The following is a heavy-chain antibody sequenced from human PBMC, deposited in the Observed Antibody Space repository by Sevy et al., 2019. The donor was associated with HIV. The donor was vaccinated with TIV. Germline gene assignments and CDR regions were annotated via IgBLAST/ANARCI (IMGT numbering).Heavy chain of an antibody. CDR3: AKDIAGYCTNGVCSAGDIYYYGMDV. J-gene: IGHJ6*02. CDR2: ISWDGGST. CDR1: GFTFDDYA. Sequence: GGSLRLSCAASGFTFDDYAMHWVRQAPGKGLEWVSLISWDGGSTYYADSVKGQFTISRDNSKNSLYPQMNSLRAEDTALYYCAKDIAGYCTNGVCSAGDIYYYGMDVWGQGTTVTVSS. D-gene: IGHD2-8*01. V-gene: IGHV3-43D*03.